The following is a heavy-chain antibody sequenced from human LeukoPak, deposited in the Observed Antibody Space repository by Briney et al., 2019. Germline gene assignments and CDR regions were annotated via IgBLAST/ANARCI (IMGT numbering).Heavy chain of an antibody. D-gene: IGHD3-22*01. V-gene: IGHV4-34*01. J-gene: IGHJ4*02. CDR2: INHSGST. CDR3: ARGGYYYDSSGYFLRY. Sequence: SETLSLTCAVYGGSFSGYYWSWIRQPPGKGLEWIGEINHSGSTNYNPSLKSRVTISVDTSKNQFSLKLSSVTAADTAVYYCARGGYYYDSSGYFLRYWGQGTLVTVSS. CDR1: GGSFSGYY.